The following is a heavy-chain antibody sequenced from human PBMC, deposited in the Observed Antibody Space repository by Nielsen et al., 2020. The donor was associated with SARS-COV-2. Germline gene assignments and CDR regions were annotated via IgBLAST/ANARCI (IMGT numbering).Heavy chain of an antibody. V-gene: IGHV3-23*01. D-gene: IGHD6-13*01. Sequence: GESLKISCAASGFTFSTYAMSWVRQAPGKGLEWVSSISGSGDSTYSADSVKGRFSISRDNSKNSLYLQMNSLRAEDTAVYYCARDPIAAAATADYWGQGTLVTVSS. CDR2: ISGSGDST. CDR1: GFTFSTYA. J-gene: IGHJ4*02. CDR3: ARDPIAAAATADY.